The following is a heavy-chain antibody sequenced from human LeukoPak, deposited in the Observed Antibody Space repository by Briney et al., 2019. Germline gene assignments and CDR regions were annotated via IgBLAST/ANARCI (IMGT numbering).Heavy chain of an antibody. CDR2: IYYSGST. Sequence: PETLSLTCTVSGGSISSYYWSWIRQPPGKGLEWIGYIYYSGSTNYNPSLKSRVTISVDTSKNQFSLKLSSVTAADTAVYYCARETLYRAFDIWGQGTMVTASS. V-gene: IGHV4-59*01. CDR3: ARETLYRAFDI. J-gene: IGHJ3*02. CDR1: GGSISSYY.